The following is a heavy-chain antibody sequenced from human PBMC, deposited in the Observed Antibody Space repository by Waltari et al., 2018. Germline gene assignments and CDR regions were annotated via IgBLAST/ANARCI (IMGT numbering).Heavy chain of an antibody. CDR1: GGSISSGSYY. D-gene: IGHD6-25*01. CDR2: MYTSGSD. CDR3: AREGIYSSATDARFDP. J-gene: IGHJ5*02. V-gene: IGHV4-61*02. Sequence: QVQLQESGPGLVKPSQTLSLTCTVSGGSISSGSYYWSWIRQSAGKGLEWIGRMYTSGSDNCSPSYKRRATISVDTSKNQFSLKLSSVTAADTAVYYCAREGIYSSATDARFDPWGQGTLVTVSS.